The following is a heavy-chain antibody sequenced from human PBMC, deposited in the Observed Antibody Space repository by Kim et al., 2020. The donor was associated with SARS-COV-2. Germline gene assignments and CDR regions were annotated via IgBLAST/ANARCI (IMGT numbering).Heavy chain of an antibody. CDR3: AKTVSYCPPDYFYY. V-gene: IGHV3-33*06. CDR2: IGDDGGDK. D-gene: IGHD1-26*01. Sequence: GGSLRLSCAASGFTFSNFGMHWVRQAPGKGLEWVAVIGDDGGDKYYADSVKGRFTISRDNSRNTLYLQMNSLRAEDTAVYYCAKTVSYCPPDYFYYWYQG. CDR1: GFTFSNFG. J-gene: IGHJ4*02.